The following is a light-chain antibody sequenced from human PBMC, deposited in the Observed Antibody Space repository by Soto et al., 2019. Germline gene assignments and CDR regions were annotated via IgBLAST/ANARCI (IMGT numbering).Light chain of an antibody. CDR2: EVS. CDR3: CSYAGSRRV. J-gene: IGLJ1*01. CDR1: SSDVGSYNL. V-gene: IGLV2-23*02. Sequence: QSALTQPASVSGSPGQSITISCTGTSSDVGSYNLVSWYQQHPGKAPKFMIYEVSKRSSGVSNRFSRSKSGNTASLTISGLQAEDEAAYYCCSYAGSRRVFGTGTKLTVL.